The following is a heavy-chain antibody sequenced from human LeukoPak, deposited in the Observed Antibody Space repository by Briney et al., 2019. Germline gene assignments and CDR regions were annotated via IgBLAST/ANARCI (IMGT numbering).Heavy chain of an antibody. J-gene: IGHJ5*02. CDR2: ISYDGSNK. CDR3: ARESFPAAADPQNWFDP. V-gene: IGHV3-30-3*01. D-gene: IGHD6-13*01. Sequence: PGGSLRLSCAASGFTFSSYVMHWVRQAPGKGLEWVAVISYDGSNKYYADSVKGRFTISRDNSKNTLYLQMNSLRAEDTAVYYCARESFPAAADPQNWFDPWGQGTLVTVSS. CDR1: GFTFSSYV.